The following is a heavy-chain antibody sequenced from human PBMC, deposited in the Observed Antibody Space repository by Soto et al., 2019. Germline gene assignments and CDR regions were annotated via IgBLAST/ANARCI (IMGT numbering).Heavy chain of an antibody. Sequence: SVKVSCKASGYTFTSYAISWVRQAPGQGLEWMGGIIPIFGTANYAQKFQGRVTITADESTSTAYMELSSLRSEDTAVYYCARDLPYYYDSSGYPSFDYWGQGTLVTVSS. CDR1: GYTFTSYA. D-gene: IGHD3-22*01. CDR3: ARDLPYYYDSSGYPSFDY. CDR2: IIPIFGTA. J-gene: IGHJ4*02. V-gene: IGHV1-69*13.